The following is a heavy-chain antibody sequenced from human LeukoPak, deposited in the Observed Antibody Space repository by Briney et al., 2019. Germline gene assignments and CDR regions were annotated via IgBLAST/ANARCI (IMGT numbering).Heavy chain of an antibody. Sequence: GSLRLPCTVSGFTFEDFAMTWVRQAPGKGLEWVGFIRRRAYGGTTDYAASVKGRFTISIDDSKNIAFLQMNSLKTEDTAIYFCSRDSHGDDVYDYWGQGTLVTVSS. V-gene: IGHV3-49*04. J-gene: IGHJ4*02. D-gene: IGHD1-1*01. CDR2: IRRRAYGGTT. CDR1: GFTFEDFA. CDR3: SRDSHGDDVYDY.